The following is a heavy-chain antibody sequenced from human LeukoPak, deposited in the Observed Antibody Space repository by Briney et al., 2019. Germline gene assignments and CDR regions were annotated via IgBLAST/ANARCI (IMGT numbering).Heavy chain of an antibody. J-gene: IGHJ4*02. CDR1: GGSISSGDYY. Sequence: SETLSLTCTVSGGSISSGDYYWSWIRQPPGKGLEWIGYIYYSGSTYYNPSLKSRVTISVDTSKNQFSLKLSSVTAADTAVYYCARALLSDSSGYYYFDYWGQGTLVTVSS. CDR3: ARALLSDSSGYYYFDY. D-gene: IGHD3-22*01. CDR2: IYYSGST. V-gene: IGHV4-30-4*01.